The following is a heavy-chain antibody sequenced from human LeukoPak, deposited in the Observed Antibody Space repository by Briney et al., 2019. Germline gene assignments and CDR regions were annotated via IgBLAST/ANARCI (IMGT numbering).Heavy chain of an antibody. CDR2: IRYDGSNK. CDR1: GFTFSSYG. J-gene: IGHJ4*02. V-gene: IGHV3-30*02. Sequence: QPGGSLRLSCAASGFTFSSYGMNWVRQAPGKGLEWVAFIRYDGSNKYYADSVKGRFTISRDNSKNTLYLQMNSLRAEDTAVYYCAKEASPWYYYDSSGYYWTYWGQGTLVTVSS. D-gene: IGHD3-22*01. CDR3: AKEASPWYYYDSSGYYWTY.